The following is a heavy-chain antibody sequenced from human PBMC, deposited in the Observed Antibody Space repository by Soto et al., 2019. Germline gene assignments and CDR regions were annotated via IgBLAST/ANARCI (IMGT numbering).Heavy chain of an antibody. CDR2: ISYDGSNK. J-gene: IGHJ4*02. D-gene: IGHD3-22*01. V-gene: IGHV3-30-3*01. Sequence: LRLSCAASGFTFSSYAMHWVRQAPGKGLEWVAVISYDGSNKYYADSVKGRFTISRDNSKNTLYLQMNSLRAEDTAVYYCARDLYDGSGTFDYWGQGTLVTVSS. CDR3: ARDLYDGSGTFDY. CDR1: GFTFSSYA.